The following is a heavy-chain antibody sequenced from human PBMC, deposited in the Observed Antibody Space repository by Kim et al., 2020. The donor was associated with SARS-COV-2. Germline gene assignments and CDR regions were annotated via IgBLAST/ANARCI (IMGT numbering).Heavy chain of an antibody. CDR3: AREGYCSGGSCYYFDY. J-gene: IGHJ4*02. D-gene: IGHD2-15*01. Sequence: SVKGRFTSSRENSKNTLYLQMNSLRAEDTAVYYCAREGYCSGGSCYYFDYWGQGTLVTVSS. V-gene: IGHV3-30*01.